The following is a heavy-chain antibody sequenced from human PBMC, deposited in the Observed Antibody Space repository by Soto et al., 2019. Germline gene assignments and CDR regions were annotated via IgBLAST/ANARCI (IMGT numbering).Heavy chain of an antibody. CDR2: MYTKERT. D-gene: IGHD3-16*01. Sequence: SETLSLTCTVSCASITNYYCSWIRQPAGKGLEWIGRMYTKERTNYNLSFKSRVTMSVDTSKNQFSMKLNAVTAADTAVYYCARDDYKDGGNNWFDPWGQGTLVTVSS. J-gene: IGHJ5*02. CDR1: CASITNYY. CDR3: ARDDYKDGGNNWFDP. V-gene: IGHV4-4*07.